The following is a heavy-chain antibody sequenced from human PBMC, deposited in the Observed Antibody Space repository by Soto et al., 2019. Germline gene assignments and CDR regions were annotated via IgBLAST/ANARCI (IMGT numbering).Heavy chain of an antibody. CDR1: GGSISSYY. Sequence: SETLSLTCTVPGGSISSYYWSWIRQPPGKGLEWIGYIYYSGSTNYNPSLKSRVTISVDTSKNQFSLKLSSVTAADTAVYYCARVRVEDYDFWSGYNNWFHPWGQGTLVTVSS. D-gene: IGHD3-3*01. J-gene: IGHJ5*02. CDR3: ARVRVEDYDFWSGYNNWFHP. V-gene: IGHV4-59*01. CDR2: IYYSGST.